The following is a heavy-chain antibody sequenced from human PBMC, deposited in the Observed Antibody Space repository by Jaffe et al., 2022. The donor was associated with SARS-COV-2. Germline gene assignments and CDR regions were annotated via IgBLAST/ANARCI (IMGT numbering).Heavy chain of an antibody. D-gene: IGHD2-15*01. CDR3: ATDSDDSFSN. CDR1: GGTVNTYT. CDR2: IIPILGIT. Sequence: QVQLVQSGAEVKKPGSSVKVSCKASGGTVNTYTISWVRQAPGQGLEWMGRIIPILGITHYVQKFQGRVTITADESTSAVYMEVSSLIREDTAVYYCATDSDDSFSNWGHGTLVTVSS. V-gene: IGHV1-69*02. J-gene: IGHJ4*01.